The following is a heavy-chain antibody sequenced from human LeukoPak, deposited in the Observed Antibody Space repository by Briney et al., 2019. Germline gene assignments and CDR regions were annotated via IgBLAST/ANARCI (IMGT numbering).Heavy chain of an antibody. CDR3: ARDPSSYYYGMDV. V-gene: IGHV4-59*01. CDR1: GGSISSYY. D-gene: IGHD6-6*01. J-gene: IGHJ6*02. CDR2: IHYSGST. Sequence: PSETLSLTCTVSGGSISSYYRSWIRQPPGKGLEWIGYIHYSGSTNYNPSLKSRVTISVDTSKNQFSLKLSSVTAADTAVYFCARDPSSYYYGMDVWGQGTTVTVSS.